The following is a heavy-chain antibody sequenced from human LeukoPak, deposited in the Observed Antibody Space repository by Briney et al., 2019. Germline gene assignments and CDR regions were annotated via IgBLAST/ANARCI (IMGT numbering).Heavy chain of an antibody. J-gene: IGHJ4*02. CDR1: GFTFSSYG. CDR2: IRYDGSNQ. D-gene: IGHD3-10*01. V-gene: IGHV3-30*02. Sequence: PGGSLRLSCAASGFTFSSYGMLWVRQAPGKGLEWVAFIRYDGSNQYYADSVKGRFTISRDNSKNTLYLQMNSLRAEDTAVYYCAKDYKSRYGSGSYYKDYWGQGTLVTVSS. CDR3: AKDYKSRYGSGSYYKDY.